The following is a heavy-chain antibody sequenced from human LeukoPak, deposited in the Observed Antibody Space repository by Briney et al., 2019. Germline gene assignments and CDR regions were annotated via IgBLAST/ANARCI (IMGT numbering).Heavy chain of an antibody. CDR3: ARVVGPFDY. J-gene: IGHJ4*02. CDR1: GVSINDFY. CDR2: IYYSGST. D-gene: IGHD1-26*01. V-gene: IGHV4-59*01. Sequence: SETLSLTCTVSGVSINDFYWSWIRQPPGKGLEWIGYIYYSGSTNYNPSLKSRVTISVDTSKNQFSLKLSSVTAADTAVYYCARVVGPFDYWGQGTLVTVSS.